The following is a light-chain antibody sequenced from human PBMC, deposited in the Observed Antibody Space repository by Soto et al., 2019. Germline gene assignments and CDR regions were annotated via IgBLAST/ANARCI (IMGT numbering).Light chain of an antibody. V-gene: IGKV1-9*01. CDR3: QQLNSYPLT. CDR1: QGISSY. CDR2: AAS. Sequence: DIQLTQSPSFLSASVGDRVTITCRASQGISSYLAWYQQKPGKAPKLLIYAASTLQSGVPSRFSGSGSGTEFTLTISSLHPEDFATYYCQQLNSYPLTFGQGTKVDIK. J-gene: IGKJ1*01.